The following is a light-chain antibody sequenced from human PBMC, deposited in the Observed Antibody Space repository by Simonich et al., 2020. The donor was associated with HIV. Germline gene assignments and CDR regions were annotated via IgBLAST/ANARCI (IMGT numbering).Light chain of an antibody. Sequence: AIQLTQSPSSLSASVGDRVTITCRASQGISSALACYQQKPGKYPKLLIYDASSLESGVPSRFSGSGSGTDFTLTISSLQPEDFATYYCQQFNSYPLTFGGGTKVEIK. J-gene: IGKJ4*01. CDR1: QGISSA. CDR3: QQFNSYPLT. CDR2: DAS. V-gene: IGKV1-13*02.